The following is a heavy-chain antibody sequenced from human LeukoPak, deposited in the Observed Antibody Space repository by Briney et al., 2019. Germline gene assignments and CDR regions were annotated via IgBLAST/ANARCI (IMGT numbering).Heavy chain of an antibody. D-gene: IGHD3-10*01. Sequence: GGSLRLSRAASGFTFSSYAMSWVRQAPGKGLEWVSAISGSGGSTYYADSVKGRFTISRDNSKNTLYLQMNSLRAEDTAVYYCANGRGSGSYLYFDYWGQGTLVTVSS. V-gene: IGHV3-23*01. J-gene: IGHJ4*02. CDR1: GFTFSSYA. CDR2: ISGSGGST. CDR3: ANGRGSGSYLYFDY.